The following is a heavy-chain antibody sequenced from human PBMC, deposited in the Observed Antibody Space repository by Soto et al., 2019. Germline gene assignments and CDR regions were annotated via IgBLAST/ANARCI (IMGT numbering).Heavy chain of an antibody. CDR3: ARSQGSSTSLEIYYYYYYGMDV. V-gene: IGHV1-69*01. J-gene: IGHJ6*02. Sequence: QVQLVQSGAEVKKPGSSVKVSCKASGGTFSSYAISWVRQAPGQWLEWMGGIIPISGTANYAQKFQGRVTITADESTSTAYMELSSLRSEDTAVYYCARSQGSSTSLEIYYYYYYGMDVWGHGTTVTVSS. D-gene: IGHD2-2*01. CDR2: IIPISGTA. CDR1: GGTFSSYA.